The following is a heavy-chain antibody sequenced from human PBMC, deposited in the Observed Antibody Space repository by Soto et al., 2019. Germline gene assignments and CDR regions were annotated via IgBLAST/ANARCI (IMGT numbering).Heavy chain of an antibody. CDR1: GGTFSSYA. CDR3: ARDMGVLRFLEWHPRRAFDI. J-gene: IGHJ3*02. D-gene: IGHD3-3*01. Sequence: VASVKVSCKASGGTFSSYAISWVRQAPGQGLEWMGGIIPIFGTANYAQKFQGRVTITADESTSTAYMELSSLRSEDTAVYYCARDMGVLRFLEWHPRRAFDIWGQGTMVTVSS. CDR2: IIPIFGTA. V-gene: IGHV1-69*13.